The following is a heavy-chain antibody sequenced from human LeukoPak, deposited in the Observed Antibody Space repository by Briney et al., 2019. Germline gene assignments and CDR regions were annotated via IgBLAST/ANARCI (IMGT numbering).Heavy chain of an antibody. CDR2: FDPEDGET. J-gene: IGHJ4*02. CDR1: GYTLTELS. CDR3: AKDRIHDSGYDEYFDY. V-gene: IGHV1-24*01. D-gene: IGHD5-12*01. Sequence: ASVKVSCKVSGYTLTELSMHWVRQAPGKGLEWMGGFDPEDGETIYAQKFQGRVTMAEDTSTDTAYMELSSLRSEDTAVYYCAKDRIHDSGYDEYFDYWGQGTLVTVSS.